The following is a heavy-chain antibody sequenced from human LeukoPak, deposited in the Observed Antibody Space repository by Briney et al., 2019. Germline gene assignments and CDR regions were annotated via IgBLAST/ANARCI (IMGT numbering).Heavy chain of an antibody. D-gene: IGHD2-2*01. J-gene: IGHJ3*02. CDR3: ARDFTRYCSSTSCYGAAFDI. CDR2: ISGSGGST. Sequence: QPGGSLRLSCAASGFTFSSYAMSWVRQAPGKGLEWVSAISGSGGSTYYADSVKGRFTISRDNSKNTLYLQMNSLRAEDTAVYYCARDFTRYCSSTSCYGAAFDIWGQGTMVTVSS. CDR1: GFTFSSYA. V-gene: IGHV3-23*01.